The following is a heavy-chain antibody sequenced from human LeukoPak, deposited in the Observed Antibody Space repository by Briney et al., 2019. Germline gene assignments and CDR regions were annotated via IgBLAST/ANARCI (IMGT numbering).Heavy chain of an antibody. D-gene: IGHD6-6*01. V-gene: IGHV4-61*02. Sequence: SETLSLTCTVSGGSISSGSYYWSWIRQPAGKGLEWIGRIYTSGSTNYNPSLKSRVTISVDTSKNQFSLKLTSVTAADTAVYYCASGYSSSSYWFDPWGQGTLVTVSS. CDR1: GGSISSGSYY. J-gene: IGHJ5*02. CDR2: IYTSGST. CDR3: ASGYSSSSYWFDP.